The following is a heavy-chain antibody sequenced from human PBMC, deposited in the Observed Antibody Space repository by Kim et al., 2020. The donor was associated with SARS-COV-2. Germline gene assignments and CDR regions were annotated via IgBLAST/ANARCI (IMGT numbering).Heavy chain of an antibody. D-gene: IGHD2-8*02. V-gene: IGHV3-23*01. Sequence: SPDSVKGRFTISRDNSKNTLYLQMNSLRAEDTAVYYCAKIKSGTGGVCDYWGQGTLVTVSS. J-gene: IGHJ4*02. CDR3: AKIKSGTGGVCDY.